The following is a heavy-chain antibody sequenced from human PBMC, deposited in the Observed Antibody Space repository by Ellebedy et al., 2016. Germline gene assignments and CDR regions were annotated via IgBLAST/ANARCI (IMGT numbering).Heavy chain of an antibody. D-gene: IGHD1-26*01. CDR3: ARPVGAYTAFDY. CDR2: IYYSGST. Sequence: SETLSLXCTVSGGSISSGDYYWSWIRQPPGKGLEWIGYIYYSGSTYYNPSLKSRVTISVDTSKNQFSLKLSSVTAADTAVYYCARPVGAYTAFDYWGQGTLVTVSS. V-gene: IGHV4-30-4*01. J-gene: IGHJ4*02. CDR1: GGSISSGDYY.